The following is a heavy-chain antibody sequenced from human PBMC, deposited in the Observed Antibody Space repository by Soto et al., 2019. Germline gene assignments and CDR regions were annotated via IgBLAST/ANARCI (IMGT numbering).Heavy chain of an antibody. D-gene: IGHD6-13*01. J-gene: IGHJ4*02. CDR3: ASGASRWYPYFFDS. V-gene: IGHV1-69*01. CDR2: IIPYYNTL. CDR1: EGTFNSYA. Sequence: QAQVVQSGAEVRKPGSSVKLSCKASEGTFNSYAIAWVRQAPGQGLEWMGGIIPYYNTLNYAQKFQDRVTITPDDSTNTVYMELSSLRSEDTAVYFCASGASRWYPYFFDSWAQGTLVTVSS.